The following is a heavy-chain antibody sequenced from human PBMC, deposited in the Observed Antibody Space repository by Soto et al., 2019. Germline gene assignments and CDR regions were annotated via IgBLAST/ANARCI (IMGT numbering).Heavy chain of an antibody. CDR1: GFTFSSYW. CDR3: ARDPPYMQPPLPDY. V-gene: IGHV3-7*01. Sequence: GGSLRLSCAASGFTFSSYWMSWVRQAPGKGLEWVANIKQDGSEKYYVDSVKGRFTISRDNAKNSLYLQMNSLRAEDTAVYYCARDPPYMQPPLPDYWGQGTLVTVSS. D-gene: IGHD2-2*01. CDR2: IKQDGSEK. J-gene: IGHJ4*02.